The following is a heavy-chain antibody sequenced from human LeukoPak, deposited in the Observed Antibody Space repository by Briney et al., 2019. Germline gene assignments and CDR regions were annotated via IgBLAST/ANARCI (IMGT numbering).Heavy chain of an antibody. CDR1: GYTFTDYG. V-gene: IGHV1-18*01. CDR2: VSTYNGNT. J-gene: IGHJ4*02. Sequence: GASVKVSCKASGYTFTDYGITWVRQAPGQGLEWMGWVSTYNGNTNYAQNLRGRVTMTTDTYTSTAYMELRSLRSDDTAVYYCARGNMSPSAYWGQGTLVTVSS. D-gene: IGHD2/OR15-2a*01. CDR3: ARGNMSPSAY.